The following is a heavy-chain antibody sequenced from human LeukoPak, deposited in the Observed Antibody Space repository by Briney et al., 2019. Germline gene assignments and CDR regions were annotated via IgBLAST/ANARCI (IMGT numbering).Heavy chain of an antibody. CDR2: IRDNGSTR. J-gene: IGHJ4*02. CDR1: GFSFSRYG. D-gene: IGHD1-14*01. CDR3: ARGSPDGGYFDY. V-gene: IGHV3-30*02. Sequence: GGSLRLSCAASGFSFSRYGLHWVRQAPGKGLEWMAFIRDNGSTRYYADSVKGRFTVSRDNSKNTLYLQMNSLRAEDTAVYYCARGSPDGGYFDYWGQGTLVTVSS.